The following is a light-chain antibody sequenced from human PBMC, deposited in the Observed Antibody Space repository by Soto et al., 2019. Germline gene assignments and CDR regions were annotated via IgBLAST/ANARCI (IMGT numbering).Light chain of an antibody. CDR2: GAS. CDR3: QQYNNWPPDWT. J-gene: IGKJ1*01. CDR1: QSVSSN. Sequence: EIVMTQSPATLSVSPGERATLSCRASQSVSSNLAWYQQKPGQAPRLLIYGASTRATGIPARFSGSGSGTEFTHTNSSLQSEDFAVYYCQQYNNWPPDWTFGQGTKVEIK. V-gene: IGKV3-15*01.